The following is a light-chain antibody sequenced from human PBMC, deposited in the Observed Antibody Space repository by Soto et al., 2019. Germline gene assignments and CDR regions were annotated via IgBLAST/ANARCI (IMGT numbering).Light chain of an antibody. J-gene: IGKJ4*01. V-gene: IGKV3-15*01. CDR3: QQYNNWPPLT. Sequence: EIVMTQSPATLSLSPWERSTLSCRASHSVSSNLAWYQQKPGQAPRLLIYGASTRATGIPARFSGSGSGTEFTLTISSLQSEDFAVYYCQQYNNWPPLTFGGGTKVEIK. CDR1: HSVSSN. CDR2: GAS.